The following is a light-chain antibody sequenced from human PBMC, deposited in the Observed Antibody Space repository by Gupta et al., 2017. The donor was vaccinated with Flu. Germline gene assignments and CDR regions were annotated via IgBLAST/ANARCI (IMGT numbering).Light chain of an antibody. CDR1: NIGSNV. V-gene: IGLV1-44*01. Sequence: NIGSNVVSCYQHLPGTATRLLIYNDNPRPSGVPDRFSGSKSGTSASLAIGGVQSEDEADYYCEAWDDSLTALSADDSLTGRGVFGGGTKLTVL. CDR3: EAWDDSLTALSADDSLTGRGV. CDR2: NDN. J-gene: IGLJ3*02.